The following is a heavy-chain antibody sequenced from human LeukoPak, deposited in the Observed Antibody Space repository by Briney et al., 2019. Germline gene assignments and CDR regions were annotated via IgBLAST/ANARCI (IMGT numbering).Heavy chain of an antibody. CDR2: INNDGSSR. Sequence: GGSLRLSCAASGFTFNNYWMHWVRLVPGKGLVWVSRINNDGSSRHFADSVKGRFTIFRENAKNTAYLQMNSLRGDDTAVYYCTRGSSGFSYYSAMDVWGQGTTVTVSS. CDR1: GFTFNNYW. J-gene: IGHJ6*02. CDR3: TRGSSGFSYYSAMDV. V-gene: IGHV3-74*01. D-gene: IGHD3-10*01.